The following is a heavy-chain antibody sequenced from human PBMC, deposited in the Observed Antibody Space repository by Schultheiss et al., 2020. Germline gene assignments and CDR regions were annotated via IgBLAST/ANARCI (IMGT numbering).Heavy chain of an antibody. D-gene: IGHD6-19*01. CDR1: GFTSSSYS. CDR3: ARDSRVAVAGTTLFDY. Sequence: GGSLRLSCAASGFTSSSYSMNWVRQAPGKGLEWVSYISSSSSTIYYADSVKGRFTISRDNAKNSLYLQMNSLRAEDTAVYYCARDSRVAVAGTTLFDYWGQGTLVTVSS. V-gene: IGHV3-48*01. CDR2: ISSSSSTI. J-gene: IGHJ4*02.